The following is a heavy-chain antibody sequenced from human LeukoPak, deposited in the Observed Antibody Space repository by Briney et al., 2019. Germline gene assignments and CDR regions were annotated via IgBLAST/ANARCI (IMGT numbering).Heavy chain of an antibody. Sequence: GRSLRLSCAASGFSFSGYAIHWVRQAQGKGLEWVASISYNGRNKYYEDSVKGRFTVERDDSKNIVYMQMNSLRADDTAVYSCARQESRNYYFEGLDYWGQGTLVTVSS. CDR3: ARQESRNYYFEGLDY. CDR2: ISYNGRNK. D-gene: IGHD3-22*01. V-gene: IGHV3-30*04. CDR1: GFSFSGYA. J-gene: IGHJ4*02.